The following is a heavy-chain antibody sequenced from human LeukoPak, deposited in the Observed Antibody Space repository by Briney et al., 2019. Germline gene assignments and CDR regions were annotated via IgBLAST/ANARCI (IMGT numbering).Heavy chain of an antibody. CDR1: GGSISSYY. Sequence: SETLSLTCTVSGGSISSYYWSWIRQPPGKGLEWIGYIYDSGSTNYNPSLKSRVTISVDTSKNQFSLKLSSVTAADTAVYLCARQLRGEAVAGHLQPFDYWGQGTLVTVSS. CDR3: ARQLRGEAVAGHLQPFDY. D-gene: IGHD6-19*01. J-gene: IGHJ4*02. V-gene: IGHV4-59*08. CDR2: IYDSGST.